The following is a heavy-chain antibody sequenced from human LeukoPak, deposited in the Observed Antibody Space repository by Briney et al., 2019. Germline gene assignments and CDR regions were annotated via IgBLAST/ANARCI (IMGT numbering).Heavy chain of an antibody. J-gene: IGHJ5*02. D-gene: IGHD3-9*01. CDR2: INHSGST. CDR3: ARGDYDILTGNYNWFDP. CDR1: GGSFSGYY. Sequence: PSETLSLTCGVYGGSFSGYYWSWIRQPPGKGLEWIGEINHSGSTHYNPSLKSRVTISVDTSKNQFSLNLSSVTAADTAVYYCARGDYDILTGNYNWFDPWGQGTLVTVSS. V-gene: IGHV4-34*01.